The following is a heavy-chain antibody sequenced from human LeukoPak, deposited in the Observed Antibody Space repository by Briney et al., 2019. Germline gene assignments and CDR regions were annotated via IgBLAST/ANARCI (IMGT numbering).Heavy chain of an antibody. CDR3: ARVVGASIDY. J-gene: IGHJ4*02. Sequence: SETLSLTCTVSGGSISSSSYYWGWIRQPPGKGLEWIGRIYTSGSTNYNPSLKSRVTMSVDTSKNQFSLKLSSVTAADTAVYYCARVVGASIDYWGQGTLVTVSS. CDR1: GGSISSSSYY. CDR2: IYTSGST. D-gene: IGHD1-26*01. V-gene: IGHV4-39*07.